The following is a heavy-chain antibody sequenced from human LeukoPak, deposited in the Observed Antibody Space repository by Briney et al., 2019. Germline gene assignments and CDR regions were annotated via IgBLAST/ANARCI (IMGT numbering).Heavy chain of an antibody. J-gene: IGHJ4*02. Sequence: GGSLRLSCAASGFIFSSYAMHWVRRAPGKGPEWVAIIWFDGSNQYYAESVEGRFTVSRDNSKNTLYLQMNSLRAEDTAVYSCARGLEYSYGYGIDYWGQGTLVIASS. CDR2: IWFDGSNQ. CDR1: GFIFSSYA. V-gene: IGHV3-33*01. CDR3: ARGLEYSYGYGIDY. D-gene: IGHD5-18*01.